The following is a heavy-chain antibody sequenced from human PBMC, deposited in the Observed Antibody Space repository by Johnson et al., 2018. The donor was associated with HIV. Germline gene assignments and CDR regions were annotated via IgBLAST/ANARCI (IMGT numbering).Heavy chain of an antibody. D-gene: IGHD1-1*01. CDR1: GFTFSSYD. J-gene: IGHJ3*02. V-gene: IGHV3-13*01. CDR2: IGTAGDT. Sequence: VQLVESGGGLVQPGGSLRLSCAASGFTFSSYDMHWVRQGTGKGLEWVSAIGTAGDTYYPGSVKGRFTISRENAENSLYLQMNSLRAGDTAVYYCARESPGYAFDIWGQGTMVTVSS. CDR3: ARESPGYAFDI.